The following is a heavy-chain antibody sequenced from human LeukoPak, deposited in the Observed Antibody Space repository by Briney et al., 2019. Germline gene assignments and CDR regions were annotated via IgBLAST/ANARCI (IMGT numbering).Heavy chain of an antibody. CDR2: ISGNGGST. D-gene: IGHD5-18*01. CDR1: GFSFSSYV. V-gene: IGHV3-23*01. J-gene: IGHJ4*02. CDR3: AKGIELWLTYFDH. Sequence: GRSLRLSCAASGFSFSSYVMNCVRQAPGTGLEWVSAISGNGGSTYYADSVKGRFTISRDNSKNTLSLQMNSLRAEDTAVYYCAKGIELWLTYFDHWGQGTLVTASS.